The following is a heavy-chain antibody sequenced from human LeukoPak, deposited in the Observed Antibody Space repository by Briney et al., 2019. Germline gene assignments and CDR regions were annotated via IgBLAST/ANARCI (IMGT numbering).Heavy chain of an antibody. CDR3: ARVVAAAPHSNWFDP. Sequence: ASVKVSCKASGYTFTSYAMHWVRQAPGQRLEWVGWINAGNGNTKYSQKFQGRVTITRDTSASTAYMELSSLRSEDTAVYYCARVVAAAPHSNWFDPWGQGTLVTVSS. J-gene: IGHJ5*02. V-gene: IGHV1-3*01. CDR2: INAGNGNT. D-gene: IGHD6-13*01. CDR1: GYTFTSYA.